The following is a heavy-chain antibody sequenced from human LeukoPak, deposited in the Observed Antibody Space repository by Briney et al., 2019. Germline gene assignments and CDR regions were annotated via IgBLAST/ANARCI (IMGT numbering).Heavy chain of an antibody. D-gene: IGHD3-10*01. CDR3: ARDSGTTGEVKFDP. CDR2: MYSSGS. Sequence: SETLSLTCTVSGGSISSYYLSWIRQTAGKGLEWIGRMYSSGSNYNPSLKSRVTMSIDTSTNQLSLKLSSVTAADTAVYYCARDSGTTGEVKFDPWGQGTLVTVSS. V-gene: IGHV4-4*07. J-gene: IGHJ5*02. CDR1: GGSISSYY.